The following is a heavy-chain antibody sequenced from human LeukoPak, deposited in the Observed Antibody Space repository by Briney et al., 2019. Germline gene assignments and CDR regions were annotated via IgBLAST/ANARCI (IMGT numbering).Heavy chain of an antibody. J-gene: IGHJ4*02. D-gene: IGHD2-2*01. Sequence: GGSLRLSCAASGFTFDDFTMHWVRQVPGKGLEWVALISWNGGSIFYADSVKGRFRISRDNSKTSLPLQMNNLTTADTALYYCAKDDQTYCSTTSCYGGAFDSWGQGTLVSVSS. CDR1: GFTFDDFT. V-gene: IGHV3-43*01. CDR2: ISWNGGSI. CDR3: AKDDQTYCSTTSCYGGAFDS.